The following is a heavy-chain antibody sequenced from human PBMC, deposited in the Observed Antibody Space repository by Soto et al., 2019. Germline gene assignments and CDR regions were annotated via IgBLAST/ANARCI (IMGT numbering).Heavy chain of an antibody. CDR3: AKDRGIEGSSVRAFDV. V-gene: IGHV3-23*01. CDR1: GFTFSSHG. CDR2: LGGSAGIT. J-gene: IGHJ3*01. D-gene: IGHD1-26*01. Sequence: PGGSLRLSCTASGFTFSSHGMNWVRQAPGKGLEWVSFLGGSAGITFYADSVKGRFTISRDNSKNTLYPQMNSLRAEDTAVYYCAKDRGIEGSSVRAFDVWGQGTMVTVSS.